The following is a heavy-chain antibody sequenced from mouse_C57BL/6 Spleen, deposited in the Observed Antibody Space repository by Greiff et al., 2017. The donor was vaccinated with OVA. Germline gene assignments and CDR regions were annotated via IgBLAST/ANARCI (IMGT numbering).Heavy chain of an antibody. J-gene: IGHJ3*01. Sequence: EVQLQQSGPELVKPGASVKISCKASGYTFTDYYMNWVKQSHGKSLEWIGDINPNNGGTSYNQKFKGKATLTVDKSSSTAYMELRSLTSEDAAVYYCARGDYGNSFAYWGQGTLVTVSA. V-gene: IGHV1-26*01. CDR2: INPNNGGT. D-gene: IGHD2-1*01. CDR1: GYTFTDYY. CDR3: ARGDYGNSFAY.